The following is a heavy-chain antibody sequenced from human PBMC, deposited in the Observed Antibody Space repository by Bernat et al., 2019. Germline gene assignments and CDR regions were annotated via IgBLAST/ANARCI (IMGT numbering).Heavy chain of an antibody. CDR3: ARDATEYCGGDCYSDY. CDR2: IIPIFGTA. J-gene: IGHJ4*02. V-gene: IGHV1-69*01. Sequence: QVQLVQSGAEVKKPGSSVKVPCKASGGTFSSYAISRVRQAPGQGLEWMGEIIPIFGTANYAQKFQGRVTITADESTSTAYMELSSLRSEDTAVYYCARDATEYCGGDCYSDYWGQGTLVTVSS. CDR1: GGTFSSYA. D-gene: IGHD2-21*02.